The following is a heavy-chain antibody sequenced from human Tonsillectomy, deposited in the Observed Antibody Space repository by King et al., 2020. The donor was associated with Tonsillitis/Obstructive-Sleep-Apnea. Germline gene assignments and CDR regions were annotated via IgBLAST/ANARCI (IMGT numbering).Heavy chain of an antibody. Sequence: VQLVESGAEVKKPGASVKVSCKASGYTFTSYYMHWVRQAPGQGLEWMGIXXXXGGXTNYAQKFQGRVTMTRDTXTSTVYMELSSLTSEDTAVYYCARVGGSGSSYFDYWGQGTLVTVSS. J-gene: IGHJ4*02. CDR3: ARVGGSGSSYFDY. CDR2: XXXXGGXT. CDR1: GYTFTSYY. V-gene: IGHV1-46*01. D-gene: IGHD3-10*01.